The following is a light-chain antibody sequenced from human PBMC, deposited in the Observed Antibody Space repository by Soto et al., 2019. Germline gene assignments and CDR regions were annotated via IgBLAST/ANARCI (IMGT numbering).Light chain of an antibody. CDR1: SSDIGGYNY. Sequence: QSALTQPASVSGSPGQSITISCTGTSSDIGGYNYVSWYQQLPGKAPKLMIYDVSNRPSGVSNRFSGSKSGNTASLTISGLQAEDEADYYCSSYTSSTTLFGGGTQLTVL. J-gene: IGLJ7*01. CDR3: SSYTSSTTL. V-gene: IGLV2-14*03. CDR2: DVS.